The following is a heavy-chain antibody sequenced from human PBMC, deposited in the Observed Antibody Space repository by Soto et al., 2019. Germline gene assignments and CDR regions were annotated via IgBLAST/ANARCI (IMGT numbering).Heavy chain of an antibody. Sequence: QITLKESGPTLVKPTQTLTLTCTFSGFSLDTSGVGVGWIRQPPGKALEWVAVIYWDDYKNFSPSLESRLTITKDTSKILVVLTMTSMDPDDTATYYCAHKGSGLYPLDYWGQGTLVTVSS. J-gene: IGHJ4*02. CDR2: IYWDDYK. CDR1: GFSLDTSGVG. CDR3: AHKGSGLYPLDY. D-gene: IGHD3-10*01. V-gene: IGHV2-5*02.